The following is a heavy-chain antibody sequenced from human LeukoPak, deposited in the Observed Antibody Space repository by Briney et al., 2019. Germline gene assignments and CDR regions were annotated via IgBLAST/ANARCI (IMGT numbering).Heavy chain of an antibody. Sequence: GGSLRLSCVVSGIPFSDYYMNWIRQAPGKGLEWISYISSTSSYTDYADSVKGRFTISRDNAQNALFLQMNSLRVEDTAVYYCAAGTAADYWGQGTRVAGSS. CDR1: GIPFSDYY. CDR3: AAGTAADY. V-gene: IGHV3-11*03. CDR2: ISSTSSYT. D-gene: IGHD6-13*01. J-gene: IGHJ4*02.